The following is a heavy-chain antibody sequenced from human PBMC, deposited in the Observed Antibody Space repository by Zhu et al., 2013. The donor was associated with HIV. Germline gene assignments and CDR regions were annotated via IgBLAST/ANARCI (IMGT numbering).Heavy chain of an antibody. V-gene: IGHV1-69*06. Sequence: QVQLVQSGAEVKKPGSSVKVSCKASGGTFSSYAISWVRQAPGQGLEWMGGIIPIFGTANYAQKFQGRVTITADKSTSTAYMELSSLRSEDTAVYYCAGTMVRGVITRAYFDYWGQGTLVTVSS. CDR1: GGTFSSYA. J-gene: IGHJ4*02. CDR2: IIPIFGTA. D-gene: IGHD3-10*01. CDR3: AGTMVRGVITRAYFDY.